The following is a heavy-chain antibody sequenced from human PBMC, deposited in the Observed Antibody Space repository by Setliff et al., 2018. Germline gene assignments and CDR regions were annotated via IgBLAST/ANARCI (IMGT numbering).Heavy chain of an antibody. Sequence: PGGSLRLSCAASGFTFSSYGMHWVRQAPGKGLEWVAFIRYDGSNKYYADSVKGRFTISRDNSKNTVYLEMNSLRAEDTAVYYCARVSEPNDYGDYVSGNWFDPWGQGTLVTVSS. D-gene: IGHD4-17*01. CDR1: GFTFSSYG. CDR2: IRYDGSNK. J-gene: IGHJ5*02. V-gene: IGHV3-30*02. CDR3: ARVSEPNDYGDYVSGNWFDP.